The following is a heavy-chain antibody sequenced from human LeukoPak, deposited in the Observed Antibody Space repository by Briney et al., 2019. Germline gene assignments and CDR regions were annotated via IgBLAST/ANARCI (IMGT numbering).Heavy chain of an antibody. Sequence: ASVEVSCKASGYTFTSYYMHWVRQAPGQGLEWMGIINPSGGSTSYAQKFQGRVTMTRDTSTSTVYMELSSLRSEDTAVYYCAREYCSSTSCSRHYYYYGMDVWGKGTTVTVSS. CDR2: INPSGGST. CDR3: AREYCSSTSCSRHYYYYGMDV. CDR1: GYTFTSYY. V-gene: IGHV1-46*01. D-gene: IGHD2-2*01. J-gene: IGHJ6*04.